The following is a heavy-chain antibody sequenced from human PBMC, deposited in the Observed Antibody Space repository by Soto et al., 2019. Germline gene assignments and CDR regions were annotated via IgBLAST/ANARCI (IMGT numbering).Heavy chain of an antibody. D-gene: IGHD2-21*02. CDR2: ISSSSSYI. V-gene: IGHV3-21*01. CDR3: ARDWAYCGGDCCHDAFDI. CDR1: VFTFSSYS. Sequence: XGSLRLSCAASVFTFSSYSMNCVRHAPGKGLEWVSSISSSSSYIYYADSVKGRFTISRDNAKNSLYLQMNSLRAEDTAVYYCARDWAYCGGDCCHDAFDIWGQGTMVTVSS. J-gene: IGHJ3*02.